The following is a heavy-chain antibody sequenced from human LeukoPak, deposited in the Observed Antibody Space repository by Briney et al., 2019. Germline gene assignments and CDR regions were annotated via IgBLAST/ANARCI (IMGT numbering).Heavy chain of an antibody. Sequence: GGSLRLSCAASGFTFSSYAMSWVRQAPGKGPEWVSAISGSGGSTYYADSVKGRFTISRDNSKNTLYLQMNSLRAEDTAVYYCAKFRHWTAARPVFDYWGQGTLVTVSS. D-gene: IGHD6-6*01. J-gene: IGHJ4*02. CDR3: AKFRHWTAARPVFDY. V-gene: IGHV3-23*01. CDR2: ISGSGGST. CDR1: GFTFSSYA.